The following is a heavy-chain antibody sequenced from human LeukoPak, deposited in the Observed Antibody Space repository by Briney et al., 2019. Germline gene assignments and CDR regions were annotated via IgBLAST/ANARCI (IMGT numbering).Heavy chain of an antibody. CDR3: ARGTLRRVTIFGVVPYYYYMDV. Sequence: ASVKVSCKASGYTFTSYDINWGRQATGQGLEWMGWMNPNSGNTGYAQKFQGRVTITRNTSISTAYMELSSLRSEDTAVYYCARGTLRRVTIFGVVPYYYYMDVWGKGTTVTVSS. CDR1: GYTFTSYD. J-gene: IGHJ6*03. D-gene: IGHD3-3*01. CDR2: MNPNSGNT. V-gene: IGHV1-8*03.